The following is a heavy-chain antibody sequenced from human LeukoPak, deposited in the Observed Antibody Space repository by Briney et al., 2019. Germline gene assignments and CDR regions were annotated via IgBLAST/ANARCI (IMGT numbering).Heavy chain of an antibody. Sequence: GGSLRLSCAVSGFTSSGDWMHWVRQAPGKGLVWVSRSKNDGSSASYADSVKGRFTISRDNAKNTLYLQMNSLRAEDTAVYYCARELPRIGGQTDASDIWGQGTMVTVS. CDR1: GFTSSGDW. CDR2: SKNDGSSA. J-gene: IGHJ3*02. V-gene: IGHV3-74*01. CDR3: ARELPRIGGQTDASDI. D-gene: IGHD3-16*01.